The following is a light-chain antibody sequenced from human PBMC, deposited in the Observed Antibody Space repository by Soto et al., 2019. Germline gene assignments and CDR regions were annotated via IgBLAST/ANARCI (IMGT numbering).Light chain of an antibody. CDR3: VSYTTDDSWV. CDR2: EGH. CDR1: SGFVGSFSL. Sequence: QSVLAQPASVSGSPGQSINISCTGTSGFVGSFSLVSWYQQHPGKAPKVMISEGHRRPSGVPDRFSGSTSVNSASLTISGLQADDEAESFYVSYTTDDSWVSGTGTKVT. V-gene: IGLV2-14*02. J-gene: IGLJ1*01.